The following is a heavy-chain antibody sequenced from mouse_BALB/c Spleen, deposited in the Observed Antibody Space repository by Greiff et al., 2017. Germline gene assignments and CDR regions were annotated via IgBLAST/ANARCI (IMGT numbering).Heavy chain of an antibody. CDR1: GYTFTDYN. CDR2: IYPYNGGT. Sequence: EVQLQQSGPELVKPGASVKISCKASGYTFTDYNMHWVKQSHGKSLEWIGYIYPYNGGTGYNQKFKSKATLTVDNSSSTAYMELRSLTSEDSAVYYCARGEYYRYGSYAMDYWGQGTSVTVSS. J-gene: IGHJ4*01. V-gene: IGHV1S29*02. CDR3: ARGEYYRYGSYAMDY. D-gene: IGHD2-14*01.